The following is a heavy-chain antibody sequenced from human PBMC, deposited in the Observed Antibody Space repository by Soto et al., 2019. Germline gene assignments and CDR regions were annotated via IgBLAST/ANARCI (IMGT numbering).Heavy chain of an antibody. V-gene: IGHV3-30*03. CDR3: SRGTYYPQSSGLHADY. D-gene: IGHD3-22*01. Sequence: GGSLRLSCATSGFSFNDYAMYWVRQAPGQGLDWVAIISSDGHHQFYLDNLRGRFTVSRDNSKNTLYLQMNSLRPEDTAVYYCSRGTYYPQSSGLHADYWGPGTVVTVSS. CDR1: GFSFNDYA. J-gene: IGHJ4*02. CDR2: ISSDGHHQ.